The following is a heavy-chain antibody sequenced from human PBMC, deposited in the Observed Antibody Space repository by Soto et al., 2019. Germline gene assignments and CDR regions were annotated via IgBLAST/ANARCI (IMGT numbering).Heavy chain of an antibody. CDR2: IYNGGST. Sequence: QVQLQESGPGLVKPSETLSLTCTVSGCSISNVNYCWSWSRESPDKGLAWIGTIYNGGSTYNNPSLKSRVNLSLDTATNQLSLKLSSVSAADIAVYYCARGPSGDTVDYWGQGPLVTVSS. J-gene: IGHJ4*02. CDR1: GCSISNVNYC. CDR3: ARGPSGDTVDY. V-gene: IGHV4-30-4*01. D-gene: IGHD2-21*02.